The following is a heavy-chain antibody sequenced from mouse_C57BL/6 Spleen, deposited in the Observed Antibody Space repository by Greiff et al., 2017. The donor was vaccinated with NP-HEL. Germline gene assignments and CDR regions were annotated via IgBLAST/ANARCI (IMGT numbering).Heavy chain of an antibody. J-gene: IGHJ4*01. Sequence: QVQLQQPGAELVKPGASVTLSCKASGYTFTSYWMHWVKQRPGQGLEWIGMIHPNSGSTNYNEKFKSKATLTVDKSSSTAYMQLSSLTSEDSAVYYCARSGIYYDYDGDWGQGTSVTVSS. CDR1: GYTFTSYW. V-gene: IGHV1-64*01. CDR3: ARSGIYYDYDGD. D-gene: IGHD2-4*01. CDR2: IHPNSGST.